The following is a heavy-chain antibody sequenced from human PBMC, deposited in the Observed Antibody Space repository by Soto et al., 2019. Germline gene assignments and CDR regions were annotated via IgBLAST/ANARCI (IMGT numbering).Heavy chain of an antibody. Sequence: PSETLSLTCTVSGGSISSGGYYWSWIRQHPGKGLEWIGYIYYSGSTYYNPSLKSRVTISVDTSKNQFSLELSSVTAADTAVYYCARGRLSSGYYYGEYYFDYWGQGTLVTVSS. J-gene: IGHJ4*02. CDR1: GGSISSGGYY. CDR2: IYYSGST. D-gene: IGHD3-22*01. V-gene: IGHV4-31*03. CDR3: ARGRLSSGYYYGEYYFDY.